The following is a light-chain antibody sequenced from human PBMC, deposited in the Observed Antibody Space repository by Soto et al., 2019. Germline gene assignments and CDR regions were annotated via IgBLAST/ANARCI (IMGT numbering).Light chain of an antibody. CDR1: HSVDSN. CDR2: GAS. V-gene: IGKV3-11*01. Sequence: EIVLTQSPGTLSLSPGERATLSCRASHSVDSNLAWYQQKPGQAPRLLIFGASTRATGIPTRFSGGGSGTDFTLTISSLEPEDFAVYYCQQRDIWPWTFGQGTKVDIK. J-gene: IGKJ1*01. CDR3: QQRDIWPWT.